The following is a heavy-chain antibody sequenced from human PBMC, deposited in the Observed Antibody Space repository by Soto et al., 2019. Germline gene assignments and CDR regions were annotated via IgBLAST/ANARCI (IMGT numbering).Heavy chain of an antibody. CDR2: ISDDGIST. D-gene: IGHD5-12*01. CDR3: AIELPISGVIFLDS. J-gene: IGHJ4*02. CDR1: GFTVSDYW. Sequence: GGSLRLSCAVSGFTVSDYWMHWVRQAPGEGLVWVSRISDDGISTSYAKFVKGRFTISRDNAKNMVYLQLNCLTAEDTSFYFSAIELPISGVIFLDSWGQGSLATVSS. V-gene: IGHV3-74*01.